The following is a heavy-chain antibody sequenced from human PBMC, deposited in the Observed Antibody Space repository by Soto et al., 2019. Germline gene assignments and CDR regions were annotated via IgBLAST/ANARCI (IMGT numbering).Heavy chain of an antibody. CDR1: GFTFINYA. J-gene: IGHJ3*02. D-gene: IGHD6-13*01. V-gene: IGHV3-23*01. CDR2: FGGGDGST. Sequence: EVQLLESGGGLVQHGGSLRLSCAASGFTFINYAMSWVRQAPGKGLGWPSTFGGGDGSTYYADAVKGRFTISRDNSNSALYLQMNSLRVGDTAIYYCAKGILVKPPGTRTFDIWGQGTMVIVSS. CDR3: AKGILVKPPGTRTFDI.